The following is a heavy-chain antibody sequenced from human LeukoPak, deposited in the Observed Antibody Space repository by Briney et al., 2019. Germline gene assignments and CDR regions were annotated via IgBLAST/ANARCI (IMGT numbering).Heavy chain of an antibody. J-gene: IGHJ4*02. Sequence: GESLNISCKGSGYIFTSYWIGWVRQMPGKGLEWMGIIYPGESDTIYSPSFQGQVTISADKSISTAYLQWSSLKASDTAMYYCARLAKNYYDSSGYPDYWGQGTLVTVSS. CDR1: GYIFTSYW. V-gene: IGHV5-51*03. CDR2: IYPGESDT. D-gene: IGHD3-22*01. CDR3: ARLAKNYYDSSGYPDY.